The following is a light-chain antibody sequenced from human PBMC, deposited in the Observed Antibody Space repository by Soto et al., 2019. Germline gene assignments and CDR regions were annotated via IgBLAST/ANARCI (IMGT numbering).Light chain of an antibody. V-gene: IGKV1-17*03. Sequence: DIQMTQSPSAMSASVGDSVTITCRASQDISNFLAWFRQKPGNVPKRLIYLASSLQSGVPSRFSGSGSGTEFTLTISSLQPEDFATYYCLQHNSYPRTFGPGTKVDIK. CDR1: QDISNF. J-gene: IGKJ3*01. CDR2: LAS. CDR3: LQHNSYPRT.